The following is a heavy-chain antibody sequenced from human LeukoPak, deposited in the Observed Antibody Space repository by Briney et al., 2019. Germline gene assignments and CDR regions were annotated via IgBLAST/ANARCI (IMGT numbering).Heavy chain of an antibody. CDR1: GFTFSSYG. CDR2: IRYDGSNK. V-gene: IGHV3-30*02. Sequence: GGSLRLSCAASGFTFSSYGMHWVRQAPGKGLEWVAFIRYDGSNKYYADSVKGRFTISRDNSKNTLYLQMSSLRAEDTAVYYCARDYGGSSPFDYWGQGTLVTVSS. D-gene: IGHD4-23*01. CDR3: ARDYGGSSPFDY. J-gene: IGHJ4*02.